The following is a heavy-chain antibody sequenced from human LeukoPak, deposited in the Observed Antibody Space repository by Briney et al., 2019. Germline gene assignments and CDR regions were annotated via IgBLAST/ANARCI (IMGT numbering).Heavy chain of an antibody. CDR1: GYTFTSYG. CDR2: ISAYNGNT. CDR3: ARDIPLLFRYYYDSSGYKPFDY. Sequence: ASVKVSCEASGYTFTSYGISWVRQAPGQGLEWMGWISAYNGNTNYAQKLQGRVTMTTDTSTSTAYMELRSLRSDDTAVYYCARDIPLLFRYYYDSSGYKPFDYWGQGTLVTVSS. D-gene: IGHD3-22*01. J-gene: IGHJ4*02. V-gene: IGHV1-18*01.